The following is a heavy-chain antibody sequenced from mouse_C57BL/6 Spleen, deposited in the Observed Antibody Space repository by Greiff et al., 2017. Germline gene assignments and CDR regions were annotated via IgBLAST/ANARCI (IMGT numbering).Heavy chain of an antibody. CDR2: VYPYNGGT. Sequence: EVQLQQSGPVLVKPGPSVKISCKASGFTFTDYYMHWVKQSPGKSLEWIGLVYPYNGGTSYNQKFKGKATLTVDTSSSTAYMAVNSLTTEDSAVYYGACYYGSGHYWYFDVWGTGTTVTVSS. V-gene: IGHV1-36*01. CDR3: ACYYGSGHYWYFDV. J-gene: IGHJ1*03. CDR1: GFTFTDYY. D-gene: IGHD1-1*01.